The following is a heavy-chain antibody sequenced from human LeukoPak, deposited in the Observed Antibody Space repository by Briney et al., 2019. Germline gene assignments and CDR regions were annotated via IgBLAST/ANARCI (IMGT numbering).Heavy chain of an antibody. CDR3: ARDGEMLRGVPLYYFDY. V-gene: IGHV3-20*04. CDR2: INWNGGTT. J-gene: IGHJ4*02. D-gene: IGHD3-10*01. CDR1: GFTFDDYG. Sequence: GGSLRLSCAASGFTFDDYGMSWVRQAPGKGLEWVSGINWNGGTTGYVASVKGRFTISRDNAKNSLYLQMNSLRVEDTALYYCARDGEMLRGVPLYYFDYWGQGSLVTVSS.